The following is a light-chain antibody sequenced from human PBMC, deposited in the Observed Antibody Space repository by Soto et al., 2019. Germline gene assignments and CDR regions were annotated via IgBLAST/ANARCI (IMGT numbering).Light chain of an antibody. J-gene: IGKJ4*01. CDR1: QSVSSNY. Sequence: EIVLTQSPGTLSLSPGERATLSCRASQSVSSNYLAWYQQKPDQAPRLLIYGASSRATGIPDRFSGSGSGTDFTLTISRLEPEDFAVYYCQQYDSSPFTFGGGTKVEIK. CDR3: QQYDSSPFT. CDR2: GAS. V-gene: IGKV3-20*01.